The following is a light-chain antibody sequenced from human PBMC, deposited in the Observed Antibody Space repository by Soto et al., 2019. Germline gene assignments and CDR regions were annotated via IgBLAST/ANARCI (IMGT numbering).Light chain of an antibody. CDR3: QQRSNWPIT. Sequence: EIVLTQSPATLSLSPGDRATLSCRASQSVSTYLAWYQQKPGQAPRLLIYDASSRATGIPARFSGSGSGTDFTLTISSLEPEDFAVYYCQQRSNWPITFGQGTRLEIK. V-gene: IGKV3-11*01. J-gene: IGKJ5*01. CDR1: QSVSTY. CDR2: DAS.